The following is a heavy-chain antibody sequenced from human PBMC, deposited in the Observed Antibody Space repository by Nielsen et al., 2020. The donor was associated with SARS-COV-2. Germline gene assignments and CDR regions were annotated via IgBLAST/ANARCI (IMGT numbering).Heavy chain of an antibody. D-gene: IGHD3-10*01. CDR2: ISDTSSYI. V-gene: IGHV3-21*01. Sequence: GGSLRLSCESSGFTFSSRSMTWVRQGPGKGLEYISTISDTSSYIYYADSVKGRFTISRDNAKNSVYLQMNSLRAEDTGVYYCAREGLDYYYMDVWGKGTTVTVSS. CDR3: AREGLDYYYMDV. CDR1: GFTFSSRS. J-gene: IGHJ6*03.